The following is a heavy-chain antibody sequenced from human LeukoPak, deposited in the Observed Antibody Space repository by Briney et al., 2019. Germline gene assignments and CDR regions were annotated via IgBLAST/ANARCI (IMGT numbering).Heavy chain of an antibody. CDR2: IYSGGNT. Sequence: GGSPRHSSAASGFTVSSTYMSWVRQAPGKGLEWVSVIYSGGNTYYADSVKGRFTISRDNSKNTLYLQMNSLRAEDTAVYYCASTPAAYYYYYMDVWGKGTTVTVSS. J-gene: IGHJ6*03. CDR1: GFTVSSTY. V-gene: IGHV3-53*01. CDR3: ASTPAAYYYYYMDV. D-gene: IGHD2-2*01.